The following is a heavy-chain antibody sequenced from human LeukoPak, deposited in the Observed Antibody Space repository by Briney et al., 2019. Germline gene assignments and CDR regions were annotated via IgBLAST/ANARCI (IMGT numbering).Heavy chain of an antibody. D-gene: IGHD3-16*02. CDR2: IKSKTDGGTT. V-gene: IGHV3-15*01. CDR1: GLTFSNAW. Sequence: GGSLRLSCAASGLTFSNAWMSWVRQAPGEGLEWVGRIKSKTDGGTTDYAAPVKGRFTFSRDDSKNTLYLQMNSLKTEDTAVYYCTTGVMITFGGVIVKTFDYWGQGTLVTVSS. J-gene: IGHJ4*02. CDR3: TTGVMITFGGVIVKTFDY.